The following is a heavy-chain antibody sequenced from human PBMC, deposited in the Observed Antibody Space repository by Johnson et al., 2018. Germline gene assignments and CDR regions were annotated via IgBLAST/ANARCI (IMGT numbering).Heavy chain of an antibody. CDR1: GFTFSSYG. CDR3: AKDVSGRYEDYYSYCMEV. Sequence: QLQLVQSGGGVVQPGRSLRLSCAASGFTFSSYGMHWVRQAPGKGLEWVAVISYDGSNKYYADSVKGRFTISRDNSKNTLYLQMNSLRGEDTAVYYCAKDVSGRYEDYYSYCMEVWGKGTTVTVSS. J-gene: IGHJ6*03. D-gene: IGHD1-26*01. V-gene: IGHV3-30*18. CDR2: ISYDGSNK.